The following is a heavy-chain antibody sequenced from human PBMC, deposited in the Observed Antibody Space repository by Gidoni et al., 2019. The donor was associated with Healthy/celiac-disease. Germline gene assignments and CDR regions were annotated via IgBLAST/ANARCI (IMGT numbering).Heavy chain of an antibody. CDR2: IRSKAYGWTT. Sequence: EVQLVESGGGLVQPGRSLRLSCTASGFTSGDYAMSWFRQAPGKGLELVGFIRSKAYGWTTEYAASVKGRFTISRDDSKSIAYLQMNSMKTEDTAVYYCTRVLGELLQAYYFDYWGQGTLVTVSS. V-gene: IGHV3-49*03. CDR3: TRVLGELLQAYYFDY. D-gene: IGHD1-26*01. J-gene: IGHJ4*02. CDR1: GFTSGDYA.